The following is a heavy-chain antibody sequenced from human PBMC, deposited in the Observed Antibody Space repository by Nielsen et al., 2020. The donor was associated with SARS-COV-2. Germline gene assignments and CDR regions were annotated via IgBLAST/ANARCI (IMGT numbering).Heavy chain of an antibody. V-gene: IGHV1-8*02. J-gene: IGHJ6*02. CDR3: ARGYSKIGTGYGYGYNYYYGMDV. D-gene: IGHD3/OR15-3a*01. CDR1: GYTFTNYD. Sequence: ASVKVSCKTSGYTFTNYDIYWVRQATGQGLEWMGWMNPSSGNTGYAQQFQGRVTMTRNTPISTAYMELSSLRSDDTAVYYCARGYSKIGTGYGYGYNYYYGMDVWGQGTTVTVSS. CDR2: MNPSSGNT.